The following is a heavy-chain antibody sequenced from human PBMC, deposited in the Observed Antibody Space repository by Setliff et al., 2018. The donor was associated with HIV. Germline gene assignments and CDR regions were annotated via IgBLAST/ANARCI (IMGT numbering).Heavy chain of an antibody. CDR1: GESLSGYY. V-gene: IGHV4-34*01. J-gene: IGHJ4*02. CDR3: ARTLRAAAMGYFDY. CDR2: ITHTRAT. Sequence: ETLSLPCAVYGESLSGYYWSWIRQPPGKGLEWIGDITHTRATNYNPSLQSRVTMSVDTSKNQFSLKLTSVTAADTAVYYCARTLRAAAMGYFDYWGQGTLVTVSS. D-gene: IGHD5-18*01.